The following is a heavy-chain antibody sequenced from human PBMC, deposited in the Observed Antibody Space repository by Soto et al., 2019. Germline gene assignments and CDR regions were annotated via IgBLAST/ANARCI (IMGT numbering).Heavy chain of an antibody. CDR3: TRLVERNRGDSDH. CDR1: GFTLSGSA. Sequence: GSLVLPCAAAGFTLSGSASQGVRHASGKGLEWVGRIRTEPYRYAAAYAASVKGRFTIFRDDSKNTAYLQMNSLKTEDTAVYYCTRLVERNRGDSDHWGQGTLVTVSS. J-gene: IGHJ4*02. V-gene: IGHV3-73*01. D-gene: IGHD1-26*01. CDR2: IRTEPYRYAA.